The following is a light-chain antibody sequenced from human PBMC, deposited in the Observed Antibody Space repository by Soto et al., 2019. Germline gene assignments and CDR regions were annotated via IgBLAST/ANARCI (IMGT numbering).Light chain of an antibody. Sequence: QSVLTQPASVSGSPGQSITISCTGTSSDVGGYNYVSWYRQHPGKAPKLMIYDVTNRPSGVSNRFSGSKSGNTASLTISGLQAEDEADYYCSSYTSSSTPLVFGGGTKVTVL. V-gene: IGLV2-14*01. J-gene: IGLJ3*02. CDR1: SSDVGGYNY. CDR3: SSYTSSSTPLV. CDR2: DVT.